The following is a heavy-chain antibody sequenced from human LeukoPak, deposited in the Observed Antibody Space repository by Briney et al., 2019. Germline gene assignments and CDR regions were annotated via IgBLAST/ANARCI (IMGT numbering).Heavy chain of an antibody. CDR3: ARDSVLLWFGEINYFDY. J-gene: IGHJ4*02. Sequence: PGGSLRLSCAASGFTFSSYEMNWVRQAPGRGLEWVANIKQDGSEKYYVDSVKGRFTISRDNAKYSLYLQMNSLRAEDTAVYYCARDSVLLWFGEINYFDYWGQGTLVTVSS. D-gene: IGHD3-10*01. CDR2: IKQDGSEK. V-gene: IGHV3-7*01. CDR1: GFTFSSYE.